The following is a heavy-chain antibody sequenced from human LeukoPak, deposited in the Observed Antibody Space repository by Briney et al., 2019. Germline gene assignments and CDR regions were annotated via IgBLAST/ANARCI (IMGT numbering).Heavy chain of an antibody. J-gene: IGHJ4*02. CDR2: IKHDGSER. V-gene: IGHV3-7*01. D-gene: IGHD2-15*01. Sequence: GGSLRLSCAASGFTFSDYYMSWIRQAPGKGLEWVANIKHDGSERFYVDSVKGRFTISKDNAENSMYLQMNSLSAEDTAVYYCGRVISGAIDYWGQGTLVTVSS. CDR1: GFTFSDYY. CDR3: GRVISGAIDY.